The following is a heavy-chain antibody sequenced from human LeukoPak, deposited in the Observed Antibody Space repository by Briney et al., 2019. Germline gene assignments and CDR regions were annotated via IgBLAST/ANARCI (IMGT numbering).Heavy chain of an antibody. CDR2: ISWNSGSI. CDR1: GFTFDDYA. J-gene: IGHJ4*02. D-gene: IGHD6-13*01. CDR3: AKDRGYSSSCIDY. V-gene: IGHV3-9*01. Sequence: GRSLRLSCAASGFTFDDYAMHWVRQGPGKGLEWVSSISWNSGSIGYADSVKGRFTISRDNAKKSLYLQMNSLRAEDTAVYYCAKDRGYSSSCIDYWGQGTLVTVSS.